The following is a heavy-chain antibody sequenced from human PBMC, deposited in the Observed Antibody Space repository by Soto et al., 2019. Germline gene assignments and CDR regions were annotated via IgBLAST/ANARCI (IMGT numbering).Heavy chain of an antibody. D-gene: IGHD5-12*01. J-gene: IGHJ4*02. CDR1: GGTFSSYT. CDR3: ASSTLYTLGGYDPSFFDY. Sequence: GASVKVSCKASGGTFSSYTISWVRQAPGQGLEWMGRIIPILGIANYAQKFQGRVTITADKSTSTAYMELSSLRSEDTAVYYCASSTLYTLGGYDPSFFDYRGQGSSVIVSS. CDR2: IIPILGIA. V-gene: IGHV1-69*02.